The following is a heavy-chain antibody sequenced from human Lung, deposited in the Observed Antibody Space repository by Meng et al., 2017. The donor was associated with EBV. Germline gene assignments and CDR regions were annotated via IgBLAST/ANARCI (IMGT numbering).Heavy chain of an antibody. V-gene: IGHV4-31*01. Sequence: VHRQESGPGLVKPSQTLSLTCTAAGGSISSGGHYWSWIRQHPGKGLEWIGYIYYSGSTYYNPSLKSLVSISVDTSNSQFSLKLSSVTAADTAVYYCARAVDTGYFDYWGQGTLVTVSS. J-gene: IGHJ4*02. CDR2: IYYSGST. D-gene: IGHD5-18*01. CDR1: GGSISSGGHY. CDR3: ARAVDTGYFDY.